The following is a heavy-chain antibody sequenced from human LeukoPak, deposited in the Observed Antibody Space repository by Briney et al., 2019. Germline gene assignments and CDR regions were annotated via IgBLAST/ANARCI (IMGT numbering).Heavy chain of an antibody. D-gene: IGHD3-16*01. CDR3: AKGGRRYDYVWTDY. V-gene: IGHV3-23*03. CDR2: IYSGGST. CDR1: GFTFGDYA. J-gene: IGHJ4*02. Sequence: GGSLRLSCTASGFTFGDYAMSWFRQAPGKGLEWVSIIYSGGSTFYADSVKGRFTISRDNSKNTLYLQMNSLRAEDTAVYYCAKGGRRYDYVWTDYWGQGTLVTVSS.